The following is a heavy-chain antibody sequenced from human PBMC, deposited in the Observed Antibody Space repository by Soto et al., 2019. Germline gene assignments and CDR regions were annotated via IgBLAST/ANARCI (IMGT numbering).Heavy chain of an antibody. CDR1: GFTFSSYA. Sequence: QVQLVESGGGVVQPGGSLRLSCAASGFTFSSYAMHWVRQAPGKGLEWMAVISYDGSKKYYAASVKGRFTISRDNSKNTLYLQLNSLRTDERAVYYCSRGLPYCSGSHPPGYWGQGTLVTVSS. CDR3: SRGLPYCSGSHPPGY. V-gene: IGHV3-30-3*01. CDR2: ISYDGSKK. J-gene: IGHJ4*02. D-gene: IGHD3-10*01.